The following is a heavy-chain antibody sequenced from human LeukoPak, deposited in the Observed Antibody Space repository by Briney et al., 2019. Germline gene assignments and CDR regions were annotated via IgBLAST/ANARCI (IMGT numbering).Heavy chain of an antibody. D-gene: IGHD6-13*01. CDR3: ARDSSSWYGLAYYFDY. CDR2: IYTSGST. Sequence: PSETLSLTCTVSGGSISSYYRSWIRQPAGKGLEWIGRIYTSGSTNYNPSLKSRVTMSVDTSKNQFSLKLSSVTAADTAVYYCARDSSSWYGLAYYFDYWGQGTLVTVSS. J-gene: IGHJ4*02. V-gene: IGHV4-4*07. CDR1: GGSISSYY.